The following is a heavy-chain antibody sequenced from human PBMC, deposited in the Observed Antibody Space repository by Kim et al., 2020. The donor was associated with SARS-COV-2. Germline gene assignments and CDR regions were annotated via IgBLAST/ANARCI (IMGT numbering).Heavy chain of an antibody. CDR1: GFTFGDYA. CDR2: IRSKAYGGTT. Sequence: GGSLRLSCTASGFTFGDYAMSWFRQAPGKGLEWVGFIRSKAYGGTTEYAASVKGRFTISRDDSKSIAYLQMNSLKTEDTAVYYCTRDLTVIDYYGMDVWGQGTTVTVSS. D-gene: IGHD4-4*01. V-gene: IGHV3-49*03. J-gene: IGHJ6*02. CDR3: TRDLTVIDYYGMDV.